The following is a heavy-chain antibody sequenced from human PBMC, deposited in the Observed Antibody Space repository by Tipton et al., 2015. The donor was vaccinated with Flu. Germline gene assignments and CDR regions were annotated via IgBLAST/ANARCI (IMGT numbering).Heavy chain of an antibody. V-gene: IGHV5-51*01. Sequence: MQLVQSGADVKKPGESLKISCRGSGYSFSSYYIGWVRQMPGKGLEWMGIIHPGDSVTRYSPSFQGQVTISADKSISTAYLQWSSLKASDPAMYYGARRFESSSSTWFAPWGQGTLVTVSS. D-gene: IGHD6-6*01. CDR3: ARRFESSSSTWFAP. CDR2: IHPGDSVT. CDR1: GYSFSSYY. J-gene: IGHJ5*02.